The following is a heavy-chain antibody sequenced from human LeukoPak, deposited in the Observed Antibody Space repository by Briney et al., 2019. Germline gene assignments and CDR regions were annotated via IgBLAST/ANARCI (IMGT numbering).Heavy chain of an antibody. CDR2: IYYSGST. J-gene: IGHJ4*02. CDR1: GGSISSSSYY. D-gene: IGHD3-16*02. V-gene: IGHV4-39*07. Sequence: SETLSLTCTVSGGSISSSSYYWGWIRQPPGKGLKWIGSIYYSGSTYYNPSLKSRVTISVDTSKNQFSLKLSSVTAADTAVYYCAREPLRLGELSLYAPIDYWGQGTLVTVSS. CDR3: AREPLRLGELSLYAPIDY.